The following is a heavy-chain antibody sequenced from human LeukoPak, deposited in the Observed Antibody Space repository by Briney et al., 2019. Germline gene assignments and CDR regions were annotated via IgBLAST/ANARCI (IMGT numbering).Heavy chain of an antibody. J-gene: IGHJ3*02. CDR3: AKDRDAFDI. CDR2: ISYDGSNK. V-gene: IGHV3-30*18. CDR1: GFTFSSYG. Sequence: GGSLRLSCAASGFTFSSYGMHWVRQAPGKGLEWVAVISYDGSNKYYADSVKGRFTISRDNSKNTLYLQMNSLRAEDTAVYYCAKDRDAFDIWGQGTMVTVSS.